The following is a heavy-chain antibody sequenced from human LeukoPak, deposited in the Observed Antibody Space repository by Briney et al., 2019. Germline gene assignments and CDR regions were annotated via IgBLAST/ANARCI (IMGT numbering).Heavy chain of an antibody. V-gene: IGHV4-34*01. D-gene: IGHD3-10*01. CDR2: INHSGST. CDR3: ASSTYGSGKGYDY. Sequence: PSETLSLTCAVYGGSFSGYYWSWIRQPPGKGLEWIGEINHSGSTNYNPSLKSRVTISVDTSKNQFSLKLSSVTAADTAVYYCASSTYGSGKGYDYWGQGTLVTVSS. CDR1: GGSFSGYY. J-gene: IGHJ4*02.